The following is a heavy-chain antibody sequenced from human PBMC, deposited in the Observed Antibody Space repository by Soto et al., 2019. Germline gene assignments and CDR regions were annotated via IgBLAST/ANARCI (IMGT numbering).Heavy chain of an antibody. CDR2: ISTYDGNT. J-gene: IGHJ4*02. D-gene: IGHD2-15*01. CDR3: ARDRGRSCIGGTCPFDY. CDR1: GYTFPTYG. V-gene: IGHV1-18*01. Sequence: ASVKVSCKASGYTFPTYGITWVRQAPGQGLEWMGWISTYDGNTNYARKLQGRVTMTKDTSTSTAYMELRSLRSDDTAVYYCARDRGRSCIGGTCPFDYWGQGTLVTVSS.